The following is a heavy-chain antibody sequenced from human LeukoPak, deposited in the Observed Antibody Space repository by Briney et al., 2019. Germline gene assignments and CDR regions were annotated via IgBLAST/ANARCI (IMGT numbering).Heavy chain of an antibody. CDR2: INPNSGVT. V-gene: IGHV1-2*02. D-gene: IGHD6-19*01. CDR3: ARGQQWLEAFGY. J-gene: IGHJ4*02. CDR1: GYTFTGYY. Sequence: ASVKVSCTASGYTFTGYYIHWVRPAPRQGLEWMGWINPNSGVTHYPQKFQGRVTMTRDTSIRTASMEVSSLRSDDTAVYYCARGQQWLEAFGYWGLGTLVTVSS.